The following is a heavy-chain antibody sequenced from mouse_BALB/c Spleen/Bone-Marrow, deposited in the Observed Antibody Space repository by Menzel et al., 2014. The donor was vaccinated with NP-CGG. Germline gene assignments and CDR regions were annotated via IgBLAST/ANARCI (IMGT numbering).Heavy chain of an antibody. CDR1: GFNIKDTY. CDR2: IDAGNGNT. J-gene: IGHJ3*01. CDR3: GMITTGAWFSC. V-gene: IGHV14-3*02. D-gene: IGHD2-4*01. Sequence: EVKLEESGAELAKPGASVLLSCTASGFNIKDTYMHWVKQRPEQGLEGIGRIDAGNGNTKCCPKFQGRGTITANASSNNAYLQLSSLTSEDTAVYYCGMITTGAWFSCWGQGTLVTISA.